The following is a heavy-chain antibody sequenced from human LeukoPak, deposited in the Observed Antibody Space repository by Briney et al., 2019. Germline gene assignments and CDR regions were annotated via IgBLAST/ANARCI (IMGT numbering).Heavy chain of an antibody. CDR1: GGSISSSSYY. CDR2: IDYSGST. CDR3: AGTNGGHVY. V-gene: IGHV4-39*01. D-gene: IGHD3-16*01. Sequence: SETLSLTCTVSGGSISSSSYYWGWIRQPPGKGLEWIGSIDYSGSTYYNPSLKSRVTISEDTSKNQFSLKLTSVTAADTAVYYCAGTNGGHVYWGQGTLVTVSS. J-gene: IGHJ4*02.